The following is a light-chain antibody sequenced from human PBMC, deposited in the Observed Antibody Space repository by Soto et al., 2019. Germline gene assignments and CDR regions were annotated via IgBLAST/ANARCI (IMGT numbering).Light chain of an antibody. CDR2: AAS. J-gene: IGKJ4*01. V-gene: IGKV3-20*01. CDR1: XXXXSNS. Sequence: EIVLTQSPGTLSXSPGEXXTXXXGAXXXXXSNSLAWYQQTPGQAPRLLFYAASNRASNVPDRFSASGSGTDFTLTISRLEPEDFAVYHCQQYGSSPLTFGGGTKVEIK. CDR3: QQYGSSPLT.